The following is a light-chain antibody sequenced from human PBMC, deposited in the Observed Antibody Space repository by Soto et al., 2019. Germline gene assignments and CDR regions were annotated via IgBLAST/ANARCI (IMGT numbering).Light chain of an antibody. J-gene: IGKJ3*01. CDR3: QQYNNWPFT. CDR2: GAS. V-gene: IGKV3-15*01. CDR1: QSVSSN. Sequence: EIVMTQSPATLSVSPGERVTLSCRASQSVSSNLAWYQQKPGQAPRLLIYGASTRATGIPARFSGSGSGTDFTLTISSLQSEEFAVYYCQQYNNWPFTFGPGTKVDIK.